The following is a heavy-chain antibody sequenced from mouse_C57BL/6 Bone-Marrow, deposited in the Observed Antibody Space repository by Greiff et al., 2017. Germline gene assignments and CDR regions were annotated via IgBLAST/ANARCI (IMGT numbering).Heavy chain of an antibody. J-gene: IGHJ2*01. CDR3: ARQLGDY. CDR1: GFTFSSYG. CDR2: ISSGGSYT. V-gene: IGHV5-6*02. Sequence: EVKLVESGGDLVKPGGSLKLSCAASGFTFSSYGMSWVRQTPDKRLEWVATISSGGSYTYYPDSVKGRITISRDNAKNTRYLQMSSLKSEDTAMYYCARQLGDYWGQGTTLTVSS.